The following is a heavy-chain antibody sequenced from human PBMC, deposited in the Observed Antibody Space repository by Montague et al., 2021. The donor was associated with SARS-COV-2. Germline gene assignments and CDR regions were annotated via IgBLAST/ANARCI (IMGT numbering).Heavy chain of an antibody. Sequence: SETLSLTCTVSGGSISSSSYYWGWIRQPPGKGLEWIGSIFYSGSTDYNPSLKSRVTISVDTSKNQFSLKLSSVTAADTAVYYCASMVRAQVYHFDYWGQGTLVTVSS. CDR2: IFYSGST. V-gene: IGHV4-39*01. D-gene: IGHD3-10*01. CDR3: ASMVRAQVYHFDY. J-gene: IGHJ4*02. CDR1: GGSISSSSYY.